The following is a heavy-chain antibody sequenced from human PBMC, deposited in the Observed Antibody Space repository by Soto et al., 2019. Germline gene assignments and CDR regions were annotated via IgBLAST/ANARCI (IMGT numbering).Heavy chain of an antibody. J-gene: IGHJ4*02. CDR1: GFTFSNYA. CDR2: IGGRGTSS. CDR3: AKSRYADSSGDYYDF. Sequence: GGSLRLSCAASGFTFSNYAMSWVRQAPGKGLEWVSGIGGRGTSSYYADSVKGRFAISRDNSYNTLFLQLHSLRAEDTAVYYCAKSRYADSSGDYYDFWGQGTRVTVS. V-gene: IGHV3-23*01. D-gene: IGHD3-22*01.